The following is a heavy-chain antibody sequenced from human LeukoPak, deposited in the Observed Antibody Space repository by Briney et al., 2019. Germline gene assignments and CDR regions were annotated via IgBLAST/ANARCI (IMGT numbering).Heavy chain of an antibody. V-gene: IGHV3-66*01. CDR3: ATYRQVLLPFES. D-gene: IGHD2-8*02. CDR1: GFTVSSNY. Sequence: GGSLRLSCAASGFTVSSNYMSWVRQAPGKGLEWVSVIYSGGSTYYADSVKGRFTISRDNSKSTLSLQMNSLRAEDTAIYYCATYRQVLLPFESWGQGTLVTVSS. J-gene: IGHJ5*01. CDR2: IYSGGST.